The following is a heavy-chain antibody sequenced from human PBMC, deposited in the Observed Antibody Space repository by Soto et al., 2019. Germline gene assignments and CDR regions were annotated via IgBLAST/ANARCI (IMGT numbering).Heavy chain of an antibody. CDR3: AKETSPLAPLPVFDY. J-gene: IGHJ4*02. CDR2: ISYDGSNK. Sequence: QVQLVESGGGVVQPGRSLRLCCAASGFTFSSYGMHWVRQAPGKGLEWVAVISYDGSNKYYADSVKGRFTISRDNSKNTLYLQMNSLRAEDTAVYYCAKETSPLAPLPVFDYWGQGTLVTVSS. CDR1: GFTFSSYG. V-gene: IGHV3-30*18.